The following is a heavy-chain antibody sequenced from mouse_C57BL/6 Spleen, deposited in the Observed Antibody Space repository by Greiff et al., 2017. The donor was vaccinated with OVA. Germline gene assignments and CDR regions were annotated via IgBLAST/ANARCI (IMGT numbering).Heavy chain of an antibody. CDR3: PRSETDIDY. CDR2: INPNNGGT. Sequence: EVQLQQSGPELVKPGASVKISCKASGYTFTDYYMNWVKQSHGKSLEWIGDINPNNGGTSYNLKFKGKATLTVDKSSSTAYMELRSLTSTDSAVYYCPRSETDIDYWGEGTALTVSS. J-gene: IGHJ2*01. CDR1: GYTFTDYY. V-gene: IGHV1-26*01.